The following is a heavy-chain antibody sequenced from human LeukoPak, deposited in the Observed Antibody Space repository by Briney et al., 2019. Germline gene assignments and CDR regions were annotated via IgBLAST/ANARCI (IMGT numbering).Heavy chain of an antibody. CDR3: ARGDLYDGGGRNWFDP. V-gene: IGHV4-4*07. CDR2: THTSGTT. CDR1: GDSMRSFY. J-gene: IGHJ5*02. Sequence: MPSETLSLTCTVSGDSMRSFYWSFIRQPPGKGLEGIGRTHTSGTTWYNASLKSRVARSVDTSTNQFSLRLTSVTAADTAVYYCARGDLYDGGGRNWFDPWGQGTLVTVSS. D-gene: IGHD3-16*01.